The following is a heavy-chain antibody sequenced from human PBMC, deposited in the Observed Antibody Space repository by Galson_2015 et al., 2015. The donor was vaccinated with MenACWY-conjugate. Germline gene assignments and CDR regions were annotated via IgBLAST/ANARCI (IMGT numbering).Heavy chain of an antibody. CDR1: GFTFSSYW. J-gene: IGHJ4*02. Sequence: SLRLSCAASGFTFSSYWMHWVRQAPGKGLVWVSLTNSDGSSTSYADSVKGRFTISRDNAKNTLYLQMNSLRAEDTAVYYCAVYCSSTRCYGASGGYWGQGTLVTVSS. CDR3: AVYCSSTRCYGASGGY. D-gene: IGHD2-2*01. V-gene: IGHV3-74*01. CDR2: TNSDGSST.